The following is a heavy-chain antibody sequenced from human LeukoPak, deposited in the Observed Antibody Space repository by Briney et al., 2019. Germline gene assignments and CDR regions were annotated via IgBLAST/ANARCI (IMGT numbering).Heavy chain of an antibody. CDR1: GGSISSSSYY. CDR2: IYYSGST. V-gene: IGHV4-39*07. CDR3: ARGIPAANSGEWFDP. D-gene: IGHD3-10*01. J-gene: IGHJ5*02. Sequence: SETLSLTCTVSGGSISSSSYYWGWIRQPPGKGLEWIGSIYYSGSTYYNPSLKSRVTMSVDTSKNQFSLKVTSVTAADTAVFYCARGIPAANSGEWFDPWGQGTLVTVSS.